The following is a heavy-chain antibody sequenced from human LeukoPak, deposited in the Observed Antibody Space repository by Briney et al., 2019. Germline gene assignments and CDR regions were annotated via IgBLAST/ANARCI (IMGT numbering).Heavy chain of an antibody. CDR1: GFTFSNYA. D-gene: IGHD1-26*01. J-gene: IGHJ4*02. CDR3: AKWDTTWELPHDY. Sequence: GGSLRLSSAASGFTFSNYAMNWVRQAPGKGLEWVSDISGTGGSTYYADSVKGPFTISRDNSKNTLSLQMNSLRAEDTAVYYCAKWDTTWELPHDYWGQGTLVTVSS. V-gene: IGHV3-23*01. CDR2: ISGTGGST.